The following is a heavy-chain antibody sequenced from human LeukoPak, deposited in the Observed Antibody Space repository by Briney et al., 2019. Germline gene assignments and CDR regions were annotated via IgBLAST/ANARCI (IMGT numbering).Heavy chain of an antibody. CDR3: ARGYYYGSGSCYARNPGPWDAFDI. CDR1: GYTFTGYY. D-gene: IGHD3-10*01. J-gene: IGHJ3*02. V-gene: IGHV1-2*04. CDR2: INPNSGDT. Sequence: ASVKVSCKASGYTFTGYYMHWVRQAPGQGLDWMGWINPNSGDTNYAQKFQGWVTVTRDTSISTACMELSRLRSDDTAVYYCARGYYYGSGSCYARNPGPWDAFDIWGQGTMVTVSS.